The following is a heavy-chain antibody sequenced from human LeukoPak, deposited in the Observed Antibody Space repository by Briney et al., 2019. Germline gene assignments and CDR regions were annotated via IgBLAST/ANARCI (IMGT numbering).Heavy chain of an antibody. CDR2: ISSSSSYI. J-gene: IGHJ4*02. CDR1: GFTFSSYS. Sequence: PGGSLRLSCAASGFTFSSYSMNWVRQAPGKGPEWVSSISSSSSYIYYADSVKGRFTISRDNAKNSLYLQMNSLRAEDTAVYYCARGYYYDSSGYYFDYWGQGTLVTVSS. CDR3: ARGYYYDSSGYYFDY. D-gene: IGHD3-22*01. V-gene: IGHV3-21*01.